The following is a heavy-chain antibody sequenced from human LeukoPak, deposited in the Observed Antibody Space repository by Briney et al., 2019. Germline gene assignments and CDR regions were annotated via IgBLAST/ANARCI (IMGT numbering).Heavy chain of an antibody. Sequence: SVKVSCKTSGYTFTDYYIHWVRQAPGQGLEWMGRINPNSGGTNYAQKLQGRVTMTRDTSISTAYMELSRLTSDDTAVYYCAIVPLDWANLCIDHWGQGTLVTVSS. D-gene: IGHD3-3*01. J-gene: IGHJ5*02. CDR1: GYTFTDYY. CDR2: INPNSGGT. CDR3: AIVPLDWANLCIDH. V-gene: IGHV1-2*06.